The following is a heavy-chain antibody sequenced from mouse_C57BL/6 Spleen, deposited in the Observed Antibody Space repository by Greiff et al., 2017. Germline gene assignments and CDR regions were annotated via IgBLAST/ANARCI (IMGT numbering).Heavy chain of an antibody. CDR2: IHPNSGST. CDR3: ARESYDYDRGAWFAY. Sequence: VQLQQPGAELVKPGASVKLSCKASGYTFTSYWMHWVKQRPGQGLEWIGMIHPNSGSTNYNEKFKSKATLTVDKSSSTAYMQLSSLTSEDSAVYYGARESYDYDRGAWFAYWGQGTLVTVSA. J-gene: IGHJ3*01. V-gene: IGHV1-64*01. CDR1: GYTFTSYW. D-gene: IGHD2-4*01.